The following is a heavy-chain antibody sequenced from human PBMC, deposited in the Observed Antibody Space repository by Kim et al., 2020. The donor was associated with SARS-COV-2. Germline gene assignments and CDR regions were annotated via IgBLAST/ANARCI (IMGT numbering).Heavy chain of an antibody. CDR3: ARQRVGSGLDY. CDR2: T. J-gene: IGHJ4*02. V-gene: IGHV4-59*08. D-gene: IGHD6-19*01. Sequence: TSYSPALRSRVTISVDTPKNQFSLKLSSVTAADTAVYYCARQRVGSGLDYWGQGTLVTVSS.